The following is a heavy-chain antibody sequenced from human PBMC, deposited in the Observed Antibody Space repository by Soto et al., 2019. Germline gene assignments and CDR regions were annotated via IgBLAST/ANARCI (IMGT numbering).Heavy chain of an antibody. D-gene: IGHD3-22*01. CDR3: ARRGGGYYPYYFDY. CDR2: IIHTGNT. V-gene: IGHV4-34*12. J-gene: IGHJ4*02. CDR1: GGSFNDYY. Sequence: SETLSLTCAVYGGSFNDYYWSWIRQPPGKGLEWIGEIIHTGNTNYNPSLKSRVTISVDTSKNQFSLRLTSVTAADTAVYYCARRGGGYYPYYFDYWDQGTLVTVSS.